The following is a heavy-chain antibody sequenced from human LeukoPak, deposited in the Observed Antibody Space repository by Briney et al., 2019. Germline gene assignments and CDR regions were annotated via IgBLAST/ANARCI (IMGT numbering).Heavy chain of an antibody. Sequence: GGSLRLSCTASGFTLGSHDMHWVRQIPGQGLEWVAAVSSGFHAFFADSVQGRFTVSREDARNSLYLQMNSLRAGDTAAYYCVREARGYHYTYFDYRGQGTLVTVSS. J-gene: IGHJ4*02. CDR2: VSSGFHA. V-gene: IGHV3-13*01. D-gene: IGHD5-18*01. CDR1: GFTLGSHD. CDR3: VREARGYHYTYFDY.